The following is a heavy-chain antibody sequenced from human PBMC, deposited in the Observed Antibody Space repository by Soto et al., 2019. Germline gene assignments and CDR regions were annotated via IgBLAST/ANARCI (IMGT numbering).Heavy chain of an antibody. CDR2: IKQDGSEK. V-gene: IGHV3-7*01. CDR1: GFTFSSYW. Sequence: EVQLVESGGGLVQPGGSLRLSCAASGFTFSSYWMSWVRQAPGKGLEWVAKIKQDGSEKYYVDSVKGRFTISRDNAKNSLYLQMNSLRAEDTAVYYCARSIAARLNWFDPWGQGTLVTVSS. CDR3: ARSIAARLNWFDP. D-gene: IGHD6-6*01. J-gene: IGHJ5*02.